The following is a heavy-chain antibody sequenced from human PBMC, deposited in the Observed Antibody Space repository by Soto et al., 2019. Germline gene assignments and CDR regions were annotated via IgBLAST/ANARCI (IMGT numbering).Heavy chain of an antibody. CDR1: GYTFTGYY. CDR3: ARDSASDYYGSGSYYGASDNWFDP. Sequence: ASVKVPCKASGYTFTGYYMHWVRQAPGQGLEWMGWINPNSGGTNYAQKFQGWVTMTRDTSISTAYMELSRLRSDDTAVYYCARDSASDYYGSGSYYGASDNWFDPWGQGTLVTVSS. V-gene: IGHV1-2*04. CDR2: INPNSGGT. J-gene: IGHJ5*02. D-gene: IGHD3-10*01.